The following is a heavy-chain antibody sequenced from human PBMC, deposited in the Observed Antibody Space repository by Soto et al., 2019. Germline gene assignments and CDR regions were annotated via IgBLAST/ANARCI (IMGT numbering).Heavy chain of an antibody. Sequence: ETLSLTCAVYGGSFSGHYWSWIRQPPGKGLEWIGEINHSGSTNYNPSLKSRVTISVDTSKNQFSLKLSSVTAADAAVYYCARSTSDNYDFWSGYYTPRYYGMDVWGQGTTVTVSS. V-gene: IGHV4-34*01. CDR2: INHSGST. CDR3: ARSTSDNYDFWSGYYTPRYYGMDV. D-gene: IGHD3-3*01. J-gene: IGHJ6*02. CDR1: GGSFSGHY.